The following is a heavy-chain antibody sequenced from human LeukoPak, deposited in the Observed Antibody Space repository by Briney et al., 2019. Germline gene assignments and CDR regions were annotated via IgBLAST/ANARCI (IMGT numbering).Heavy chain of an antibody. CDR2: IYISGST. V-gene: IGHV4-4*07. CDR3: ARDRSVGWFGGT. J-gene: IGHJ5*02. Sequence: SETLSLTCIVSGGSISSYYWSWIRQPAGKGLEWIGRIYISGSTNYNPSLKSRVTMSVDTSKNQFSLELSSVTAADTAVYYCARDRSVGWFGGTWGQGTLVTVSS. D-gene: IGHD3-10*01. CDR1: GGSISSYY.